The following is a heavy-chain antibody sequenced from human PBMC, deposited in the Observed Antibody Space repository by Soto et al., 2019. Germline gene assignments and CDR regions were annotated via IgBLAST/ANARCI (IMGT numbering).Heavy chain of an antibody. J-gene: IGHJ4*02. CDR1: GFMFDSYA. D-gene: IGHD7-27*01. CDR2: ISPGGDRI. V-gene: IGHV3-23*04. Sequence: EVQLVESGGGLVQPGGSLRLSCVASGFMFDSYAMNWVRQAPGKGLEWVSYISPGGDRIYYAESLKGRITISRDNSMGTLYLQMKSLRVEDTAIYYCAKEVSLGSTVDLGYWGQGALVTVSS. CDR3: AKEVSLGSTVDLGY.